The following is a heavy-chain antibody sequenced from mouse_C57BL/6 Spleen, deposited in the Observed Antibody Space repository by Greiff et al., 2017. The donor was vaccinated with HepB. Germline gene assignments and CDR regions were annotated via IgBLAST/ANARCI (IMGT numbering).Heavy chain of an antibody. CDR2: IDPEDGET. CDR1: GFNIKDYY. V-gene: IGHV14-2*01. CDR3: AAITTVVAFHYYAMDY. Sequence: EVQLQQSGAELVKPGASVKLSCTASGFNIKDYYMHWVKQRTEQGLEWIGRIDPEDGETKYAPKFQGKATITADTSSNTAYLQLSSLTSEDTAVYYCAAITTVVAFHYYAMDYWGQGTSVTVSS. D-gene: IGHD1-1*01. J-gene: IGHJ4*01.